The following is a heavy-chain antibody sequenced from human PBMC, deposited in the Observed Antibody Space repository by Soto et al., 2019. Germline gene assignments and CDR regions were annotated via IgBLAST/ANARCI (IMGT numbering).Heavy chain of an antibody. CDR2: INHSGST. CDR3: ARARRGSGSDYYYHYGMDV. J-gene: IGHJ6*04. CDR1: GGSFSDYY. V-gene: IGHV4-34*01. Sequence: SETLSLTCSVYGGSFSDYYWSWIRQPPGKGLEWIGEINHSGSTNYNPSLKSRATISVHTSKNQFSLKLSSVTAADTAVYYCARARRGSGSDYYYHYGMDVWGKGTTVTVSS. D-gene: IGHD3-3*01.